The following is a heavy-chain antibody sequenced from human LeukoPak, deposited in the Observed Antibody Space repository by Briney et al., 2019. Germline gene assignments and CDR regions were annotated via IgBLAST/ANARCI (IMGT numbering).Heavy chain of an antibody. V-gene: IGHV5-51*01. CDR1: GYRFSTYW. CDR2: IYPGDSDT. D-gene: IGHD1-26*01. Sequence: GGSLRLSCTGSGYRFSTYWIGWVRQMTGKGLEWIGIIYPGDSDTRYSPSFQGQVTISADKSISTAYLQWDSLKASDTATYFCARLRAVGAGDYFDYWGQGTLVTVSS. J-gene: IGHJ4*02. CDR3: ARLRAVGAGDYFDY.